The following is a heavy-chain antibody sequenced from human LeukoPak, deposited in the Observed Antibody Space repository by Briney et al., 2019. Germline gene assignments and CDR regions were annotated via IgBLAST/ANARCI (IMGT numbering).Heavy chain of an antibody. CDR2: IYYSGST. J-gene: IGHJ4*02. D-gene: IGHD3-3*01. V-gene: IGHV4-59*01. CDR3: ARYSDRGEWYPSY. Sequence: SETLSLTCTASGGSISSYYWSWIRQPPGKGLEWIGYIYYSGSTNYNPSLKSRVTISVDTSKNQFSLKLSSVAAADTAVYYCARYSDRGEWYPSYWGQGTLVTVSS. CDR1: GGSISSYY.